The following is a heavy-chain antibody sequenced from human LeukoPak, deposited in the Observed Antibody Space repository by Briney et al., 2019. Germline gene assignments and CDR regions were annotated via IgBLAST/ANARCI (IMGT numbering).Heavy chain of an antibody. CDR1: GFTFSSYG. V-gene: IGHV3-33*01. J-gene: IGHJ3*02. Sequence: GRSLRFSCAASGFTFSSYGMHWVRQAPGKGLEWVAVIWYDGSNKYYADSVKGRFTISRDNSKNTLYLQMNSLRAEDTAVYYCAREIGMVGAFDIWGQGTMVTVSS. CDR3: AREIGMVGAFDI. CDR2: IWYDGSNK. D-gene: IGHD2-15*01.